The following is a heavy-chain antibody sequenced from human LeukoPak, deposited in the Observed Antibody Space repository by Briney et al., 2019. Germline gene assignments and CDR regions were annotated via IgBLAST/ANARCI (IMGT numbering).Heavy chain of an antibody. CDR2: ISYDGSNK. CDR3: AREGSVVVTAIPTDY. Sequence: GRSLRLSCAASGFTFSSYAMHWVRQAPGKELEWVAVISYDGSNKYYADSVKGRFTISGDNSKNTLYLQMNSLRAEDTAVYYCAREGSVVVTAIPTDYWGQGTLVTVSS. CDR1: GFTFSSYA. D-gene: IGHD2-21*02. V-gene: IGHV3-30*04. J-gene: IGHJ4*02.